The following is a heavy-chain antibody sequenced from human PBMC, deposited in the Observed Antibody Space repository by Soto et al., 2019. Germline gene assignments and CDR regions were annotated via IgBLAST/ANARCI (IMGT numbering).Heavy chain of an antibody. CDR2: INPNSGGT. V-gene: IGHV1-2*04. CDR1: GYTFTGYY. Sequence: ASVKVSCKASGYTFTGYYMHWVRQAPGQGLEWMGWINPNSGGTNYAQKFQGWVTMTRDTSISTAYMELSRLRSDDTAVYYCARVRGDYYYYGMDVWGQGTTVTVSS. CDR3: ARVRGDYYYYGMDV. J-gene: IGHJ6*02.